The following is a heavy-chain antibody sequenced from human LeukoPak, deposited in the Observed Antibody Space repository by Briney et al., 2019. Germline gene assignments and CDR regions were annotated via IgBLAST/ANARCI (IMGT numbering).Heavy chain of an antibody. V-gene: IGHV3-23*01. CDR3: ARVKGAGPGDY. D-gene: IGHD3-10*01. CDR1: GFTFSSYA. CDR2: ISGSGGST. J-gene: IGHJ4*02. Sequence: PGGSLRLSCAASGFTFSSYAMSWVRQAPGKGLEWASTISGSGGSTYYADSVKGRFTISRDNSKNTLYLQMNSLRAEDTAVYYCARVKGAGPGDYWGQGTLVTVSS.